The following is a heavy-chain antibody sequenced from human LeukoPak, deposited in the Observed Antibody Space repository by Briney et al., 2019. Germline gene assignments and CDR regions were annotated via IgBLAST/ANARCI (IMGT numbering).Heavy chain of an antibody. CDR2: INSDGSST. D-gene: IGHD3-22*01. CDR3: ARGRPDYYDSSGYYSLYYFDY. CDR1: GFTFSSYW. Sequence: PGGSLRLSCAASGFTFSSYWMHWVRHAPGKGLVWVSRINSDGSSTSYADSVKGRFTISRDNAKNTLYLQMNSLRVEDTAVYYCARGRPDYYDSSGYYSLYYFDYWGQGALVTVSS. J-gene: IGHJ4*02. V-gene: IGHV3-74*01.